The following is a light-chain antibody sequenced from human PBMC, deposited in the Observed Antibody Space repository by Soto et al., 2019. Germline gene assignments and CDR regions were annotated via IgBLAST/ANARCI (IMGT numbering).Light chain of an antibody. J-gene: IGLJ1*01. CDR2: SFH. Sequence: QSVLTQPPSASGTPGQKVTIFCSGSSSNIGSNTVNWYQQLPGTAPKLLMYSFHQRPSGVPERFSGSKSGTSASLAIKGLQFDDEADYYCAAWDDRLNGYVFGDGTKVTV. CDR1: SSNIGSNT. CDR3: AAWDDRLNGYV. V-gene: IGLV1-44*01.